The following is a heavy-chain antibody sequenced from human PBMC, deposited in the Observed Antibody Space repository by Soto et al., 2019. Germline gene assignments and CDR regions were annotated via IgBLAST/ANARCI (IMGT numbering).Heavy chain of an antibody. J-gene: IGHJ6*02. V-gene: IGHV1-69*13. CDR3: AREWEWDIVVVPDV. CDR2: IIPIFGTT. D-gene: IGHD2-2*01. CDR1: GGTFRSYG. Sequence: SVKVSCKASGGTFRSYGITWVRQAPGQGLEWMGGIIPIFGTTNYAQKFQGRVTLTAHESTSTAYMELTSLRSEDTAVYYCAREWEWDIVVVPDVWGQGTTVTVSS.